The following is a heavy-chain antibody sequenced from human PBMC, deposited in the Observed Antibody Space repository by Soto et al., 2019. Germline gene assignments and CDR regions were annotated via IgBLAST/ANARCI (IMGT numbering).Heavy chain of an antibody. J-gene: IGHJ5*02. CDR2: ISAYNGNT. Sequence: QVKLVQSGAEVKKPGASVKVSCKASGYTFTSYGISWVRQAPGQVLEWMGWISAYNGNTNYAQKLQGRVTMTTDTSTSTAYMELRSLRSDDTAVYYCARTPEEWELPSPLRWFDPWGQGTLVTVSS. CDR3: ARTPEEWELPSPLRWFDP. CDR1: GYTFTSYG. D-gene: IGHD1-26*01. V-gene: IGHV1-18*01.